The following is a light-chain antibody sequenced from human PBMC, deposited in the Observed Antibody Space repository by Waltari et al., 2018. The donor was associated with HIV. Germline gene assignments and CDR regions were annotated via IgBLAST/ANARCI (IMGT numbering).Light chain of an antibody. CDR3: QVWDSSSDHL. J-gene: IGLJ2*01. Sequence: SYVPTQPPSVSVAPGQTARITCGGHNIGSKSAHWYQQKPGQAPVLVIYDDIGRPSGIPERFSGSNAGNTATLTISRVEAGDEADDYCQVWDSSSDHLFGGGTKVTVL. CDR2: DDI. V-gene: IGLV3-21*02. CDR1: NIGSKS.